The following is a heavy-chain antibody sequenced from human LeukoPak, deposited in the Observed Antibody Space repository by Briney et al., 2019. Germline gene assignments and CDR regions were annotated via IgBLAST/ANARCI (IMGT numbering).Heavy chain of an antibody. CDR1: GLTFDHYV. V-gene: IGHV3-74*01. D-gene: IGHD5-12*01. Sequence: GGSLRLSCAASGLTFDHYVMHWVRQAPGKGLVWVSHIKTDGSSTTYADSVKGRFTISRDNAKNTLYLQMNSLRAEDTAVYYCARDRGYTQDYWGQGTLVTVSS. J-gene: IGHJ4*02. CDR3: ARDRGYTQDY. CDR2: IKTDGSST.